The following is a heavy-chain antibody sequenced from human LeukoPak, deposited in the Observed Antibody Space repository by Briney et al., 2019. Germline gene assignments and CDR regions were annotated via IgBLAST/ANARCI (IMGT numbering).Heavy chain of an antibody. CDR3: ARDRYYYDSSGSCFDY. Sequence: GGSLRLSCAASGFTFSSYAMSWVRQAPGKGLEWVSYISSSSSTIYYADSVKGRFTVSRDNAKNSLYLQMNSLRAEDTAVYYCARDRYYYDSSGSCFDYWGQGTLVTVSS. CDR1: GFTFSSYA. CDR2: ISSSSSTI. V-gene: IGHV3-48*01. D-gene: IGHD3-22*01. J-gene: IGHJ4*02.